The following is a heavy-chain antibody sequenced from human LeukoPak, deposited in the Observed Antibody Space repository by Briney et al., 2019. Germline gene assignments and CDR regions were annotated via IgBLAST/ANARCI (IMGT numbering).Heavy chain of an antibody. CDR1: GGSFSDYY. D-gene: IGHD3-16*01. J-gene: IGHJ3*01. V-gene: IGHV4-59*12. Sequence: SETLSLTCAVYGGSFSDYYWSWIRQPPGKGLEWIGNIHYSGSTKYNSSLKSRVTISVDTSNNQFSLRVTSLTAADTAVYYCARLGALHDAFDVWGQGTLVTVSS. CDR2: IHYSGST. CDR3: ARLGALHDAFDV.